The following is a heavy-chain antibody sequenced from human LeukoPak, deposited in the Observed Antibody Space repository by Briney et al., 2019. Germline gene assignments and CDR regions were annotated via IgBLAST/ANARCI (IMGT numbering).Heavy chain of an antibody. J-gene: IGHJ5*02. CDR3: AREYYDFWSGYYFYNWFDP. CDR2: IIPIFGTA. CDR1: GGTFSSYA. D-gene: IGHD3-3*01. Sequence: ASVKVSCKASGGTFSSYAISWVRQAPGQGPEWMGGIIPIFGTANYAQKFQGRVTITADESTSTAYMELSSLRSEDTAVYYCAREYYDFWSGYYFYNWFDPWGQGTLVTVSS. V-gene: IGHV1-69*01.